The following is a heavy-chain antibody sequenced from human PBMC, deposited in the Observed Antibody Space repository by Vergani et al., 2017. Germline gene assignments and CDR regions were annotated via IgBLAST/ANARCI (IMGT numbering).Heavy chain of an antibody. CDR1: GDSVSSNSAA. V-gene: IGHV6-1*01. Sequence: QVQLQQSGPGLVKPSQTLSLTCAISGDSVSSNSAAWNWIRQSPSRGLEWLGRTYYRSKWYNDYAVSVKSRITINPDTSKNQFSLKLSSVTAADTAVYYWARDTPTRGYCTNGVCPGVAFDIWGQGTMVTVSS. J-gene: IGHJ3*02. CDR2: TYYRSKWYN. CDR3: ARDTPTRGYCTNGVCPGVAFDI. D-gene: IGHD2-8*01.